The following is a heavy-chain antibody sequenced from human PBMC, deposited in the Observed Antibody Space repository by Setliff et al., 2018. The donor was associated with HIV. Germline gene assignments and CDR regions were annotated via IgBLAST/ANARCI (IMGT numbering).Heavy chain of an antibody. V-gene: IGHV4-39*02. CDR2: FYYSSRT. Sequence: PSETLSLTCTVSDASISTSNFLWGWIRQSPGKGLEGIGSFYYSSRTYYNPSLKNRVTISADTSKTHLSLKLTSLTAADTAVYYCGRLETGPATSAYGPFNSWGQGKMVTVSS. J-gene: IGHJ4*02. CDR1: DASISTSNFL. D-gene: IGHD4-17*01. CDR3: GRLETGPATSAYGPFNS.